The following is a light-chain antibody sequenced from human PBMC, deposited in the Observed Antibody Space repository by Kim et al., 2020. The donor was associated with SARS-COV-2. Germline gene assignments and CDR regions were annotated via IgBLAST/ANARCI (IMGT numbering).Light chain of an antibody. Sequence: KGTRITLRGNKVGCKGVHWYRYQPGQAPALVLYYDSDRPCGIRERLSCSNSGNAATLTLSRVEAEDKADYYCHGWDSSSDPWVFGGGTQLTVL. CDR2: YDS. J-gene: IGLJ3*02. CDR1: KVGCKG. V-gene: IGLV3-21*04. CDR3: HGWDSSSDPWV.